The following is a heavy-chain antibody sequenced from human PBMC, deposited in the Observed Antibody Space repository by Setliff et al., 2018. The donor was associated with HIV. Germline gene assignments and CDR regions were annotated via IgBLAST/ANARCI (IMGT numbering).Heavy chain of an antibody. CDR3: ARDYLYYYYYYMDV. J-gene: IGHJ6*03. CDR1: GFIFSRYG. V-gene: IGHV3-23*01. Sequence: PGGSLRLSCAASGFIFSRYGMGWLRQAPGKGLEWLSVIRGSGGSTSYADSVKGRFTISRDNSKNMLFLQMSSLRADDTAVYYCARDYLYYYYYYMDVWGRGTTVTVS. D-gene: IGHD4-17*01. CDR2: IRGSGGST.